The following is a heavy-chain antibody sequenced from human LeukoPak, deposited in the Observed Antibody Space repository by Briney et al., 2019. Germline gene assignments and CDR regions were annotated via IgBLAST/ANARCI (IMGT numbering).Heavy chain of an antibody. J-gene: IGHJ4*02. CDR1: GGSISSSSYY. CDR3: ARRYCSSTSCYKGWYYFDY. V-gene: IGHV4-39*01. CDR2: IYDRGST. D-gene: IGHD2-2*02. Sequence: SETLSITCTVSGGSISSSSYYWGWIRQPPGKGVEWIGRIYDRGSTHYNPSLKSRVTISVDTSKNQFSLKLSSVTAADTAVYYCARRYCSSTSCYKGWYYFDYWGQGTLVTVSS.